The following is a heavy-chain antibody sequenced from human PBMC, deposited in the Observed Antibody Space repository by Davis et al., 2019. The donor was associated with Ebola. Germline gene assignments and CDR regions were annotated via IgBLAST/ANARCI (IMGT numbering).Heavy chain of an antibody. V-gene: IGHV3-15*01. CDR2: IKSKTDGGTT. D-gene: IGHD3-3*01. CDR1: GFTFSNAW. CDR3: TTRITIFGVITPGDFYYMDV. Sequence: PGGSLRLSCAASGFTFSNAWMSWVRQAPGKGLEWVGRIKSKTDGGTTDYAAPVKGTFTISRDDSKNTLYLQMNSLKTEDTAVYYCTTRITIFGVITPGDFYYMDVWGKGTTVSVSS. J-gene: IGHJ6*03.